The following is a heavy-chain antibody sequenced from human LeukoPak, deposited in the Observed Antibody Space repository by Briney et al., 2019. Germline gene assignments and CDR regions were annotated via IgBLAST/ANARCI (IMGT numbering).Heavy chain of an antibody. D-gene: IGHD3-10*01. J-gene: IGHJ3*02. Sequence: AGGSLRLSCAASGFTFSSYAMNWVRQAPGKGLEWVSYISSSSSTIYYADSVKGRFTISRDNAKNSLYLQMNSLRAEDTAVYYYASGYYGSGSYYHNDAFDIWGQGTMVTVSS. CDR1: GFTFSSYA. V-gene: IGHV3-48*04. CDR2: ISSSSSTI. CDR3: ASGYYGSGSYYHNDAFDI.